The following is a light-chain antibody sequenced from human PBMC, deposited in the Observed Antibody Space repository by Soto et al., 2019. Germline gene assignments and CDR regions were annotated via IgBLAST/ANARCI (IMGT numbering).Light chain of an antibody. CDR3: QQRDNWPT. CDR1: QSVNSF. V-gene: IGKV3-11*01. J-gene: IGKJ2*01. CDR2: DAS. Sequence: EIVLTQSPATLSLSPGERATLSCRASQSVNSFLACYQQKPGQAPRLLIYDASNRATGIPARFSGGGSGTDFTLTISSLEPEDFAVYYCQQRDNWPTFGQGTKLEIK.